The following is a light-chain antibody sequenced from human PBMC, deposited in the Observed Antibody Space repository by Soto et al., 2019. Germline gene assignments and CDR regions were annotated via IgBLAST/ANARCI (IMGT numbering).Light chain of an antibody. V-gene: IGKV3-20*01. Sequence: MVLTQSPGALPLSPGERATLSCRASQSVSSSYLAWYQQKPGQAPRLLIYGASSRATGIPDRFSGSGSGTDFTLTISRLEPEDFAVYYCQQDDNSPITFGQGTRLEIK. CDR2: GAS. J-gene: IGKJ5*01. CDR3: QQDDNSPIT. CDR1: QSVSSSY.